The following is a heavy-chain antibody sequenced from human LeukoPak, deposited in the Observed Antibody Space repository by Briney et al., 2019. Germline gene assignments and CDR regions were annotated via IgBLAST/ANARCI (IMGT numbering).Heavy chain of an antibody. D-gene: IGHD3-10*01. J-gene: IGHJ4*02. V-gene: IGHV5-51*01. CDR1: GYSFTSHW. Sequence: GESLKISCKASGYSFTSHWIGWVRQMPGKGLEWMGIIYPGDSDTRYSPSFQGQVTISADKSIGTAYLQWSSLKASDTAMYYCARHTRDNYYGWGSYYNDYWGQGTLVTVSS. CDR2: IYPGDSDT. CDR3: ARHTRDNYYGWGSYYNDY.